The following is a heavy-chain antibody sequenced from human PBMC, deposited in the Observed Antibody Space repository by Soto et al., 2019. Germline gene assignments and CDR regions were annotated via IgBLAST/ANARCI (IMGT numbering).Heavy chain of an antibody. V-gene: IGHV3-11*01. CDR1: GFTFSDYY. D-gene: IGHD2-21*02. CDR3: SRDPRVTDF. J-gene: IGHJ4*02. Sequence: QVQLVESGGGLVKPGGSLSLSCAASGFTFSDYYMTWIRQAPGKGLEWVSYISQSGTFIAYADSVRGRFTISRDNAKNSRFLQMNSLRAEDTAMYYCSRDPRVTDFWGQGTLVTVSS. CDR2: ISQSGTFI.